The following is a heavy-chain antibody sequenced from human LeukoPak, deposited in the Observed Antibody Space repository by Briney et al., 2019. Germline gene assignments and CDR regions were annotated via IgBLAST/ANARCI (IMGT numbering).Heavy chain of an antibody. D-gene: IGHD2-15*01. Sequence: GASVKVSCKASGYTFTSYAISWVRQAPGQGLEWMGGIIPIFGTANYAQKFQGRVTITADESTSTAYMELSSLRSEDTAVYYCAREYPSGGSCYGYWGQGTLVTVSS. CDR1: GYTFTSYA. V-gene: IGHV1-69*13. J-gene: IGHJ4*02. CDR2: IIPIFGTA. CDR3: AREYPSGGSCYGY.